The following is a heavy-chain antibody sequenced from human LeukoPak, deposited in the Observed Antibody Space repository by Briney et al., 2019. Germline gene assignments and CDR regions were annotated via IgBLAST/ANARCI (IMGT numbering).Heavy chain of an antibody. CDR1: GYTFNGYY. D-gene: IGHD3-16*01. CDR2: INPNSGGT. Sequence: ASVKVSCKASGYTFNGYYIHWVRQAPGQGLEWMGWINPNSGGTNYVQKFQGRVTMTRDTSISTAYMELSRLRSDDTAVYYCARVPRRGVMSNNNWFDPWDQGTLVTVSS. V-gene: IGHV1-2*02. J-gene: IGHJ5*02. CDR3: ARVPRRGVMSNNNWFDP.